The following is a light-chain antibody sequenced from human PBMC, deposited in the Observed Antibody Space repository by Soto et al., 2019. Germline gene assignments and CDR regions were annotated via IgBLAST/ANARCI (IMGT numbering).Light chain of an antibody. CDR3: SAYTARSTLV. CDR1: SSDVGGYDY. CDR2: EVR. V-gene: IGLV2-14*01. J-gene: IGLJ3*02. Sequence: QSALTQPPSASGSPGQTVTISCTGTSSDVGGYDYVSWYQQHPGEAPKLIIYEVRNRPSGISSRFSGSRSGNTASLTISGLQSEDEGDYYCSAYTARSTLVFGGGTKLTVL.